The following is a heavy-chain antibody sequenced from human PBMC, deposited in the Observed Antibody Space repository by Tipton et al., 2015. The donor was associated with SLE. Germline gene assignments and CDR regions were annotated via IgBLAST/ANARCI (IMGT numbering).Heavy chain of an antibody. J-gene: IGHJ5*02. CDR2: IYSAGST. Sequence: SLRLSCAASGFTFSNYAMTWVRQAPGKGLEWVAVIYSAGSTYYADFVKGRLTISRDNSKSMLFLQMNSLRAEDTAVYFCATDLWEVSSWGQGTLVTVSS. CDR3: ATDLWEVSS. D-gene: IGHD1-26*01. V-gene: IGHV3-23*03. CDR1: GFTFSNYA.